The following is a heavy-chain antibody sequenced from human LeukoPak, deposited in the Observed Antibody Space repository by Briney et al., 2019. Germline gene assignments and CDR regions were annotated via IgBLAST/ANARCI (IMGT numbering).Heavy chain of an antibody. J-gene: IGHJ4*02. D-gene: IGHD3-16*01. Sequence: PSETLSLTCTVSGGSIRNYYWTWIRQPPGKGLEWIGYIHDSGSTHFNPSLRSRVTMSIDTSKNQFSLNLSSVTAADTAVYYCATQYASQTRAYGYWGQGTLVTVSS. CDR1: GGSIRNYY. V-gene: IGHV4-59*08. CDR3: ATQYASQTRAYGY. CDR2: IHDSGST.